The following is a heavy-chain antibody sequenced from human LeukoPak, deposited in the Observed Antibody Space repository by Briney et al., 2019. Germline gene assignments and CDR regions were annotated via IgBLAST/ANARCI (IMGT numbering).Heavy chain of an antibody. J-gene: IGHJ4*02. CDR1: GYTLTELS. CDR3: ATRVTASGSYYDY. D-gene: IGHD2-21*02. V-gene: IGHV1-24*01. CDR2: FDPEDGET. Sequence: ASVKVSFTVSGYTLTELSMHWVRQAPGKGLEWMGGFDPEDGETIYAQKFQGRVTMTEDTSTDTAYMELSSLRSEDTAVYYCATRVTASGSYYDYWGQGTLVTVSS.